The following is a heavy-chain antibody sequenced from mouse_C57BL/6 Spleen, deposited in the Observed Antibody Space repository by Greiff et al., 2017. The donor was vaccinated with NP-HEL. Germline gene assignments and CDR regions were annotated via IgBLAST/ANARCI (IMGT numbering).Heavy chain of an antibody. CDR3: ATLYGTYGMDY. CDR1: GYTFTSYW. CDR2: IDPSDSET. D-gene: IGHD2-1*01. V-gene: IGHV1-52*01. Sequence: QVQLQQPGAELVRPGSSVKLSCKASGYTFTSYWMHWVKQRPIQGLEWIGNIDPSDSETHYNQKFKDKATLTVDKSSSTAYMQLSSLTSEDSAVYYCATLYGTYGMDYWGQGTAVTVSS. J-gene: IGHJ4*01.